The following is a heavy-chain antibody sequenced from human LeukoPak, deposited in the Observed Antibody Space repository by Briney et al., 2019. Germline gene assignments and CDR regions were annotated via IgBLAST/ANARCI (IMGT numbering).Heavy chain of an antibody. D-gene: IGHD6-6*01. CDR1: GGSLNNYY. V-gene: IGHV4-59*08. J-gene: IGHJ4*02. Sequence: SETLSLTCTISGGSLNNYYWSWIRQPPGKGLEWIGYIYYSGSTTYNPSLKSRVTISVDTSKNQFSLSLSSVPAADTAVYYCARHRPGPYDYWGQGTLVTVSS. CDR2: IYYSGST. CDR3: ARHRPGPYDY.